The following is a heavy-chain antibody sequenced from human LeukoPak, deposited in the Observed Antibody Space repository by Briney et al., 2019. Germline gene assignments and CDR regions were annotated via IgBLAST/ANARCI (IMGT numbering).Heavy chain of an antibody. J-gene: IGHJ6*04. Sequence: GGSLRLSCAVSGFTFSSWWMTWVRQAPGRGLEWVANIKQDGSEKNYVDSVKGRFTISRDNAKNSLDLQMNRLRAEDTAVYYCARGHIGMDVWGKGTTVTVSS. CDR3: ARGHIGMDV. CDR1: GFTFSSWW. D-gene: IGHD5-12*01. CDR2: IKQDGSEK. V-gene: IGHV3-7*01.